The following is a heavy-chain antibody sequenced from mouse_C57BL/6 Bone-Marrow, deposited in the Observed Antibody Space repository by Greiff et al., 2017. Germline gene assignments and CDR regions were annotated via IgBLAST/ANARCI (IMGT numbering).Heavy chain of an antibody. CDR2: IDPEDGET. CDR3: ALYYDYDWAMDY. Sequence: VQLQQSGAELVRPGTSVKVSCKASGYAFTNYLIEWVKQRTEQGLEWIGRIDPEDGETKYAPKFQGKATITADTSSNTAYLQLSSLTSEDTAVYYCALYYDYDWAMDYWGQGTSVTVSS. CDR1: GYAFTNYL. D-gene: IGHD2-4*01. J-gene: IGHJ4*01. V-gene: IGHV14-2*01.